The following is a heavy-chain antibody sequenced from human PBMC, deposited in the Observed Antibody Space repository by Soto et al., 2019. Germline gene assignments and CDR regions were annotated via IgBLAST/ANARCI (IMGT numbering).Heavy chain of an antibody. V-gene: IGHV2-5*02. Sequence: QITLKESGPTLVKPTETLTLTCTFSGFSLTTSGVGVGWIRQPPGKALEWLAVVYWDDDKRYSPSLRSRLTITKDASKNQLVLTMTNMDSVDTATYYWAHRQAGYNSGWNEGYFDYWGQGTLFAVAS. CDR1: GFSLTTSGVG. J-gene: IGHJ4*02. CDR2: VYWDDDK. CDR3: AHRQAGYNSGWNEGYFDY. D-gene: IGHD6-19*01.